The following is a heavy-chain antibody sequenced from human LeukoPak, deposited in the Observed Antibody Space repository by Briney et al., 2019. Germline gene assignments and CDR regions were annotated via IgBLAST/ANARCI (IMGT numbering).Heavy chain of an antibody. CDR1: GGSISSSSYY. CDR3: ARVPTVTFFDY. D-gene: IGHD4-17*01. CDR2: IYYSGST. V-gene: IGHV4-39*07. J-gene: IGHJ4*02. Sequence: SETLSLTCTVSGGSISSSSYYWGWIRQPPGRGLEWIGIIYYSGSTYYNPSLKSRVTISVDTFKNQFSLKLSSVTAADTAVYYCARVPTVTFFDYWGQGTLVTVSS.